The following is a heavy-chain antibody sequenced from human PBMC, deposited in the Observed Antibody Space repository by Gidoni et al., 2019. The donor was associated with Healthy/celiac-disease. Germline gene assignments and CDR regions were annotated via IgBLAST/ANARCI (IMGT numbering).Heavy chain of an antibody. CDR3: ASDPYSGYDVTYYYYGMDV. D-gene: IGHD5-12*01. J-gene: IGHJ6*02. V-gene: IGHV1-2*02. CDR2: INPNSGGT. Sequence: GLEWMGWINPNSGGTNYAQKFQGRVTMTRDTSISTAYMELSRLRSDDTAVYYCASDPYSGYDVTYYYYGMDVWGQGTTVTVSS.